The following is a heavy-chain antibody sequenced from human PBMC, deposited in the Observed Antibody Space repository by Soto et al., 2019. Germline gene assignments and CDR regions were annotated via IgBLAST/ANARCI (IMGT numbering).Heavy chain of an antibody. Sequence: QVQLQESGPGLAKPSQTLSLTCTVSGGSISSGDNYWSWIRQHPGKGLEWIAFIYYSGSTYYNPSIKSRVTIAVDTSKNQFSLKLSSVTAADTAVYYCARAPQLLFYYYYYMDVWGKGNTVTVSS. CDR1: GGSISSGDNY. V-gene: IGHV4-31*03. CDR2: IYYSGST. CDR3: ARAPQLLFYYYYYMDV. D-gene: IGHD2-2*01. J-gene: IGHJ6*03.